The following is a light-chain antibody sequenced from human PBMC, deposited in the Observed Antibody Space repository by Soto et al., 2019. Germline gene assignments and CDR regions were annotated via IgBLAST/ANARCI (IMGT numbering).Light chain of an antibody. CDR3: EKYDSAPLT. CDR1: QDISNY. J-gene: IGKJ4*01. V-gene: IGKV1-27*01. CDR2: AAS. Sequence: DIQMTQSPSSLSASVGDKVTITCRASQDISNYLAWYQQKPGQVPNLLIYAASTLQSGIPSRFSGSGSGTDFTLTISSLQPEDVATYYCEKYDSAPLTFGGGTKVEIK.